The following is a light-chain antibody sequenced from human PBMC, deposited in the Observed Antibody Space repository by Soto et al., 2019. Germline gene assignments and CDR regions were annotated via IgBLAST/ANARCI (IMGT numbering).Light chain of an antibody. J-gene: IGKJ1*01. CDR2: DAS. CDR1: QSISGW. CDR3: QQYEVYPWT. Sequence: DIQLTQSASSLSASVGDRVTITCRASQSISGWLAWYQQKPGKAPKLLIYDASSLETGVPSRFSGNGSGTEFTLTISSLQPDDSATYYCQQYEVYPWTFGRGTKVDIK. V-gene: IGKV1-5*01.